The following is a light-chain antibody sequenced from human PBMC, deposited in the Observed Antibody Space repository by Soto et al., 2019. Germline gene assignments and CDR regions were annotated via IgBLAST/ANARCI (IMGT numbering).Light chain of an antibody. J-gene: IGKJ2*01. CDR2: AAS. CDR3: QQSYSTPPT. V-gene: IGKV1-39*01. Sequence: DIQMTQSPSSLSASVVERVTITCRASQSISSYLNWYQQKPGKAPKLLIYAASSLQSGVPSRCSGSASGTDFTLTISSLQPEDFATYYCQQSYSTPPTFGQGTKLEIK. CDR1: QSISSY.